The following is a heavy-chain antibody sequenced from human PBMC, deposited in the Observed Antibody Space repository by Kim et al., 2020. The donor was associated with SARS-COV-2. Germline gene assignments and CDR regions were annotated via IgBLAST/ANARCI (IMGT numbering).Heavy chain of an antibody. Sequence: SVKVSCKASGFTFTSSALQGVRQARGQRLEWIGWIVVGSGNTNYPQKFQERVTITRDISTSTAYMELSSLSSEATAVYYCAALSNYYDSSGYYLNYDAFDIWGQGTMDTVSS. J-gene: IGHJ3*02. D-gene: IGHD3-22*01. V-gene: IGHV1-58*01. CDR2: IVVGSGNT. CDR3: AALSNYYDSSGYYLNYDAFDI. CDR1: GFTFTSSA.